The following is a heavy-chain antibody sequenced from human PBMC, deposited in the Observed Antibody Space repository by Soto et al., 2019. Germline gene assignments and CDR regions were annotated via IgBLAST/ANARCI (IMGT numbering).Heavy chain of an antibody. CDR2: LSSNGIGT. CDR3: VKDMGQAAVGIRYPYGLDV. V-gene: IGHV3-64D*06. J-gene: IGHJ6*02. CDR1: GFTVSSFG. Sequence: LSLSCSDSGFTVSSFGMHWVRQAPVKGLEHVSTLSSNGIGTYYADSVKGRFTFSRDTSKNTLYLQMSSLRTEDTAVYYCVKDMGQAAVGIRYPYGLDVWGLGTTVTVYS. D-gene: IGHD6-13*01.